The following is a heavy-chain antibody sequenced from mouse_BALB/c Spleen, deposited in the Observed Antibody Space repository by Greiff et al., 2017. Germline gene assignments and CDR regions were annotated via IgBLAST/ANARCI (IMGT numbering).Heavy chain of an antibody. J-gene: IGHJ2*01. CDR1: GFAFSSYD. CDR3: ASHVGVDDY. CDR2: ISSGGGST. V-gene: IGHV5-12-1*01. D-gene: IGHD1-1*02. Sequence: EVKLQESGGGLVKPGGSLKLSCAASGFAFSSYDMSWVRQTPEKRLEWVAYISSGGGSTYYPDTVKGRFTISRDNAKNTLYLQMSSLKSEDTAMYYCASHVGVDDYWGQGTTLTVSS.